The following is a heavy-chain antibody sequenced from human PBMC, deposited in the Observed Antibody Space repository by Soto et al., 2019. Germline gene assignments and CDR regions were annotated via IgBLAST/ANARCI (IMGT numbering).Heavy chain of an antibody. J-gene: IGHJ6*02. CDR2: ISYDGSNK. V-gene: IGHV3-30-3*01. CDR1: GFTFSSYA. D-gene: IGHD1-26*01. CDR3: ARALAGWEPRVGGLDV. Sequence: QVQLVESGGGVVQPGRSLRLSCAASGFTFSSYAMHWVRQAPGKGLEWVAVISYDGSNKYYADSVKGRFTISRDNSKNTLSLQMNSLRAEDTAVYYRARALAGWEPRVGGLDVWGQGTTVTVSS.